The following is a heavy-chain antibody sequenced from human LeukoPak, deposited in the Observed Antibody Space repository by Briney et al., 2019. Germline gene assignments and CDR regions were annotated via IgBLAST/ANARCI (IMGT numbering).Heavy chain of an antibody. Sequence: SETLSLTCSVSGYSISSGFYWGWIRQPPGKGLEWIGSIFHSGSTYYNPSLKSRVTISVDTSKNQFSLKLSSVTAADTAVYYCARKLGGYGYWGQGTLVTVSS. J-gene: IGHJ4*02. V-gene: IGHV4-38-2*02. CDR3: ARKLGGYGY. CDR1: GYSISSGFY. D-gene: IGHD6-13*01. CDR2: IFHSGST.